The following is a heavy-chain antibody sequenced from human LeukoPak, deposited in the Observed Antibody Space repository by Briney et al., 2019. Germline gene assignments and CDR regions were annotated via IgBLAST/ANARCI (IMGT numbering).Heavy chain of an antibody. J-gene: IGHJ4*02. Sequence: SVKVSCKASGGTFSSYAISWVRQAPGQGLEWMGRIIPILGIANYAQKFQGRVTITADKSTSTAYMELSSLRSEDTAVYYCARGTRGYSFDYWGQGTLVIVSS. D-gene: IGHD3-22*01. CDR2: IIPILGIA. CDR1: GGTFSSYA. V-gene: IGHV1-69*04. CDR3: ARGTRGYSFDY.